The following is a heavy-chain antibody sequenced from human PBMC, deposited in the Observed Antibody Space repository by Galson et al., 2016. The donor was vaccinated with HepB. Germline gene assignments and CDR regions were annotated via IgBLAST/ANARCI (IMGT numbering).Heavy chain of an antibody. CDR2: ITDNGAYT. J-gene: IGHJ4*02. D-gene: IGHD3-3*01. CDR1: EFRFSTFA. CDR3: VKEEVDGDKHYTIGFDS. V-gene: IGHV3-23*01. Sequence: SLRLSCAASEFRFSTFAMNWVRQTPAEGLEWVSGITDNGAYTNYADSVKGRFIISRDNSKNTLYLQLNSLRAEDTAMYYCVKEEVDGDKHYTIGFDSWGQGTLVTVSP.